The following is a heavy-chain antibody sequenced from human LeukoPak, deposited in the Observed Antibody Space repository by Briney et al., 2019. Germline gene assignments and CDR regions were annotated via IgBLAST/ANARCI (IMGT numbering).Heavy chain of an antibody. J-gene: IGHJ5*02. CDR2: IYYSGST. CDR1: GGSISSSSYY. CDR3: ARTPHPRKKPPGYSSSSAWWFDP. Sequence: SETLSLTCTVSGGSISSSSYYWGWIRQPPGKGLEWIGSIYYSGSTYYNPSLKSRVTISVDTSKNQFSLKLSSVTAADTAVYYCARTPHPRKKPPGYSSSSAWWFDPWGQGTLVTVSS. V-gene: IGHV4-39*07. D-gene: IGHD6-6*01.